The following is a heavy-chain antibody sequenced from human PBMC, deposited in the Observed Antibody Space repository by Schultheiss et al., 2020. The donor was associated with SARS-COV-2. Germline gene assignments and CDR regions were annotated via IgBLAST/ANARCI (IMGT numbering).Heavy chain of an antibody. CDR1: GYTFTSYY. CDR3: ARWKLLGYCSSTSCYEYFQH. CDR2: INPNSGGT. J-gene: IGHJ1*01. D-gene: IGHD2-2*01. Sequence: ASVKVSCKASGYTFTSYYMHWVRQAPGQGLEWMGRINPNSGGTNYAQKFQGRVTMTRDTSISTVYMELSRLRSDDTAVYYCARWKLLGYCSSTSCYEYFQHWGQGTLVTVSS. V-gene: IGHV1-2*06.